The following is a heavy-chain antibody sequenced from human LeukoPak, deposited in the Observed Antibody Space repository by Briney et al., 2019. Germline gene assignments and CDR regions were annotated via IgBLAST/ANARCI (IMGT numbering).Heavy chain of an antibody. Sequence: GGSLRLSCAASGFTFSSYGMHWVRQAPGKGLEWVAVISYDGGNKYYADSVKGRFTISRDNSKNTLYLQMNSLRAEDTAVYYCAKGSAVAIDYWGQGTLVTVSS. CDR3: AKGSAVAIDY. CDR1: GFTFSSYG. CDR2: ISYDGGNK. V-gene: IGHV3-30*18. D-gene: IGHD6-19*01. J-gene: IGHJ4*02.